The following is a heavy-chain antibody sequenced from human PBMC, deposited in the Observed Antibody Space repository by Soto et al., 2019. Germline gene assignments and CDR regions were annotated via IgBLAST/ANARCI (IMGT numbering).Heavy chain of an antibody. J-gene: IGHJ6*02. D-gene: IGHD6-13*01. V-gene: IGHV1-8*01. CDR1: GYTFTSYD. Sequence: ASVKVSCKXSGYTFTSYDINWVRQATGQGLEWMGWMNPNSGNTGYAQKFQGRVTMTRNTSISTAYMELSSLRSEDTAVYYCPRPPGYSSSWYYYGMDVWGQGTTVTVSS. CDR3: PRPPGYSSSWYYYGMDV. CDR2: MNPNSGNT.